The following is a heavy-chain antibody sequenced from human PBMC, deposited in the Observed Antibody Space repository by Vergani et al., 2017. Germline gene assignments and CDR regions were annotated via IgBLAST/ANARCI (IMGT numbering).Heavy chain of an antibody. V-gene: IGHV3-48*03. CDR3: ARVMGYSYGYADY. CDR1: GFTFSSYE. D-gene: IGHD5-18*01. Sequence: EVQLVESGGGLVQPGGSLRLSCAASGFTFSSYEMNWVRQAPGKGLEWVSYISSSGSTIYYADSVKGRFTISRDNAKNSLYLQMNSLRAEDTAVYYCARVMGYSYGYADYWGQGTLVTVSS. CDR2: ISSSGSTI. J-gene: IGHJ4*02.